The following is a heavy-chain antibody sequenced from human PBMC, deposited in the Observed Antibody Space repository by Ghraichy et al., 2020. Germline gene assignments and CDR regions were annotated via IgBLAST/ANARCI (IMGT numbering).Heavy chain of an antibody. Sequence: GGSLRLSCAASGFTFSSYAMHWVRQAPGKGLEWMAVISYDGINKYYADSVKGRFTLSRDNSKNTLYLLMNSLRAEDTAVYYCAGHPDYGGNSYNFDYWGQGTLVTVSS. V-gene: IGHV3-30-3*01. CDR2: ISYDGINK. J-gene: IGHJ4*02. CDR1: GFTFSSYA. D-gene: IGHD4-23*01. CDR3: AGHPDYGGNSYNFDY.